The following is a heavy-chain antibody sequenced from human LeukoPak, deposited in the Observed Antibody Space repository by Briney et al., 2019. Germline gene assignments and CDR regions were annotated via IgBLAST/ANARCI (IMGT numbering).Heavy chain of an antibody. D-gene: IGHD2-15*01. Sequence: SETLSLTCTVSGGSISSYYWSWIRQPPGKGLERIGYISSSGSNSFNPSLKSRVNISQDTSKNQLSLQLSSVTAADTAVYYCARHSPYCSGGSCYFDYWGQGTLVTVSS. V-gene: IGHV4-59*08. J-gene: IGHJ4*02. CDR1: GGSISSYY. CDR3: ARHSPYCSGGSCYFDY. CDR2: ISSSGSN.